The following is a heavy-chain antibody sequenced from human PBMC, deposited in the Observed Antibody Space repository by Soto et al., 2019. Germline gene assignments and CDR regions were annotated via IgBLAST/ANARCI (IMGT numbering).Heavy chain of an antibody. J-gene: IGHJ1*01. CDR2: IYYTGST. V-gene: IGHV4-61*01. Sequence: PSETLSLTCTVSGGSVTSGSHQWSWIRQPPGKGLEWIGYIYYTGSTNYNPSLKSRVTISVDTSKNQFSLKLSSVTAADTAVYYCARDGGYCSVGKCYFHYWGQGTLVTVSS. CDR3: ARDGGYCSVGKCYFHY. CDR1: GGSVTSGSHQ. D-gene: IGHD2-15*01.